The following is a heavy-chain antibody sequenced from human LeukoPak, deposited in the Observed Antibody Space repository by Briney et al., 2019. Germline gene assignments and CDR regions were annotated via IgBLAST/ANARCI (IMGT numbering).Heavy chain of an antibody. CDR1: GFTFSDHY. Sequence: PGGSLRLSCAASGFTFSDHYMDWVRQAPGKGLEWVGRTRDKANSYTTEYAASVKDRFTMSRDDSKNSVYLQMNSLRGEDTAVYYCARDRAYSYGFAYYFADWGQGTLVTVSS. CDR3: ARDRAYSYGFAYYFAD. D-gene: IGHD5-18*01. V-gene: IGHV3-72*01. CDR2: TRDKANSYTT. J-gene: IGHJ4*02.